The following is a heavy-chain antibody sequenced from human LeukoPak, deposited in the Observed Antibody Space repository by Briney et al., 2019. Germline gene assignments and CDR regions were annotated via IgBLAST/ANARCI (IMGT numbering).Heavy chain of an antibody. CDR3: AREIDSGSYSDVFDI. CDR2: IYYSGNT. V-gene: IGHV4-59*01. D-gene: IGHD1-26*01. CDR1: GGSISGYY. Sequence: SETLSLTCTVSGGSISGYYWSWIRQPPRKGLEWIGYIYYSGNTNYNPSLKSRVTISVDTSKNQFSLKLNSVTAADTAVYYCAREIDSGSYSDVFDIWGQGTMVTVSS. J-gene: IGHJ3*02.